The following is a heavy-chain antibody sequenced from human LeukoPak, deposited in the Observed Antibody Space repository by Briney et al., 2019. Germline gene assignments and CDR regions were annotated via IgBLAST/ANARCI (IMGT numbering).Heavy chain of an antibody. CDR3: AKQSRGAEAGNDY. Sequence: SETLSLTCSVSGGSISSYYWSWIRQPPGKGLEWIGYIYYSGSTNYNPYSGSTNYNPSLKSRVPISVDASKNQFSLQFFSVTAADTAVYYCAKQSRGAEAGNDYWGRGTRVTVSP. V-gene: IGHV4-59*08. D-gene: IGHD6-13*01. CDR2: IYYSGSTNYNPYSGST. J-gene: IGHJ4*02. CDR1: GGSISSYY.